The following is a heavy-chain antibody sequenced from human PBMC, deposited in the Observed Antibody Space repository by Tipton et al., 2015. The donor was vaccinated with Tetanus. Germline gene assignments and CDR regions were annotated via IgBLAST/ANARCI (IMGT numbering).Heavy chain of an antibody. J-gene: IGHJ6*04. CDR2: ISGSSLRP. CDR3: AKEALGVLDV. V-gene: IGHV3-23*01. Sequence: GSLRLSCAASGFTFSNYTMNWVRQAPGKGLQWVSAISGSSLRPYYADSVKGRFTISRDNSKNTVWLQLNSLRGDDTAIYYCAKEALGVLDVWGKGTPVTVSP. CDR1: GFTFSNYT.